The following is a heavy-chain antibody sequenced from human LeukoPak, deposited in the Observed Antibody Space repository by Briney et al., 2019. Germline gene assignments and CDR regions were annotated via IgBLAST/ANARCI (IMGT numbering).Heavy chain of an antibody. CDR1: GFTFSSYG. CDR3: AKDLLGLRFLDAIDY. D-gene: IGHD3-3*01. Sequence: GSLRLSCAASGFTFSSYGMHWVRQAPGKGLEWVAFIRYDGSNKYYADSVKGRFTISGDNSKNTLYLQMNSLRAEDTAVYYCAKDLLGLRFLDAIDYWGQGTLVTVSS. CDR2: IRYDGSNK. J-gene: IGHJ4*02. V-gene: IGHV3-30*02.